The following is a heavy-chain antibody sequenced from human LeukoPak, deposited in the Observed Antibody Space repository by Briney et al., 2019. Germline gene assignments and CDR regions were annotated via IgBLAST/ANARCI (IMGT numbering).Heavy chain of an antibody. J-gene: IGHJ6*02. Sequence: ASVKVSCKASGYTFTSYGISWVRQAPGQGLEWMGWISAYNGNTNYAQKLQGRVTMTTDTSTSTAYMELRSLRSDDTAVYYCARDLRISSGWYGVRGGYYYYGMDIWGQGTTVTVSS. CDR2: ISAYNGNT. CDR1: GYTFTSYG. V-gene: IGHV1-18*01. D-gene: IGHD6-13*01. CDR3: ARDLRISSGWYGVRGGYYYYGMDI.